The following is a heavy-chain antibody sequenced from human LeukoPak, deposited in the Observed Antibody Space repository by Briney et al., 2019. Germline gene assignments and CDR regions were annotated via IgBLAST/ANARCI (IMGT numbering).Heavy chain of an antibody. CDR1: GFTFSSYA. J-gene: IGHJ4*02. D-gene: IGHD6-13*01. CDR2: ISYDGSNK. Sequence: GGSLRLSCAASGFTFSSYAMSWVRQAPGKGLEWVAVISYDGSNKYYADSVKGRFTISRDNSKNTLYLQMNSLRAEDTAVYYCAKDRALGSREFDSWGQGILVTVSS. V-gene: IGHV3-30*18. CDR3: AKDRALGSREFDS.